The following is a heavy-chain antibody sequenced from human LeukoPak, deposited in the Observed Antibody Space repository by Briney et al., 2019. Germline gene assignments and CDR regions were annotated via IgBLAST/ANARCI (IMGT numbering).Heavy chain of an antibody. CDR3: ARKGPEHLPTYFDH. CDR2: VYHSGGT. V-gene: IGHV4-30-2*01. D-gene: IGHD2-21*01. CDR1: SGSISSGGYR. Sequence: PSETLSLTCTVSSGSISSGGYRWSWIRQPPGKGLEWIGYVYHSGGTFYNPSLSGRVAISLDKSRNHFTLMVTAVTAADTAFYYCARKGPEHLPTYFDHWGRGILVTVSS. J-gene: IGHJ4*02.